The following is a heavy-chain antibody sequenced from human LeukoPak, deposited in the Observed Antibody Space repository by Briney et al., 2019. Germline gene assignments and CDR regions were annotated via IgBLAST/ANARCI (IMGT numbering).Heavy chain of an antibody. D-gene: IGHD3-22*01. Sequence: GGSLRLSCAASGFTVSSNYMSWVRQAPGKGLEWVSVIYSGGSTYYADSVKGRFTISRDNSKNTLYLQMNSLRAEDTAVYYCARSHGYYDSSGSLDAFDIWGQGTMVTVSS. CDR2: IYSGGST. CDR3: ARSHGYYDSSGSLDAFDI. V-gene: IGHV3-66*02. J-gene: IGHJ3*02. CDR1: GFTVSSNY.